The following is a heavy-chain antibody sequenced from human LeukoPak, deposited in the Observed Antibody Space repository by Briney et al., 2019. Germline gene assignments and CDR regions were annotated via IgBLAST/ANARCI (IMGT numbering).Heavy chain of an antibody. CDR2: IDDSGVIR. V-gene: IGHV3-23*01. CDR3: AKRLKRNYYYHYAMDV. J-gene: IGHJ6*02. CDR1: GFTFKTHA. Sequence: PGGSLRLSCAASGFTFKTHAMSWVRQAPGKGLEWVSRIDDSGVIRSYADSVKGRFTISRDNSKMTLTLQMNSLRAEDTAVYYCAKRLKRNYYYHYAMDVWGHGTTVTVSS. D-gene: IGHD3-22*01.